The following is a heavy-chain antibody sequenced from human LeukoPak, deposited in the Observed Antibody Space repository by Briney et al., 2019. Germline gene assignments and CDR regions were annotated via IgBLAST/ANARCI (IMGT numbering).Heavy chain of an antibody. CDR1: GFTFSASA. V-gene: IGHV3-73*01. CDR3: TRHKETRGFYYGSGSSPGMDV. J-gene: IGHJ6*02. D-gene: IGHD3-10*01. Sequence: GGSLRLSCAASGFTFSASAMHWVRQASGKGLEWVGRIRSKANTYATAYAASVKGRFTISRDDSKNTAYLQMNSLKTEDTAVYYCTRHKETRGFYYGSGSSPGMDVWGQGTTVTVSS. CDR2: IRSKANTYAT.